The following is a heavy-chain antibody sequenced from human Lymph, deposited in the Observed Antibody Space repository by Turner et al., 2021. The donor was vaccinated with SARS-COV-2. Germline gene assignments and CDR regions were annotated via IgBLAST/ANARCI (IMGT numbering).Heavy chain of an antibody. CDR1: GGPIRSGSYY. D-gene: IGHD3-22*01. J-gene: IGHJ4*02. CDR3: ARAYYYDSSGYDYQYYFDY. V-gene: IGHV4-31*03. Sequence: QVQLQESGPGLVKPSQTLSPPCTVSGGPIRSGSYYWSWIRQHPGKGLEWIGYIYYSGNTYYNPSLKSRVTISVDTSKNQFSLKLSSVTAADTAVYYCARAYYYDSSGYDYQYYFDYWGQGTLVTVSS. CDR2: IYYSGNT.